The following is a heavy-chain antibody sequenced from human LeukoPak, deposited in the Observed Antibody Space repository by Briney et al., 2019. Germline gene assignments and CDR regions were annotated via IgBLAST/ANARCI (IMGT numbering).Heavy chain of an antibody. D-gene: IGHD1-14*01. CDR1: GFAFSTYA. CDR2: ISYDGSNK. CDR3: ARDLESEPGQGPDY. V-gene: IGHV3-30-3*01. J-gene: IGHJ4*02. Sequence: GGSLRLSCAASGFAFSTYAMHWVRQVPGKGLEWVAVISYDGSNKYYADSVKGRFTISRDNSKNTLYLQMNSLRGEDTGVYYCARDLESEPGQGPDYWGQGTLVTVSS.